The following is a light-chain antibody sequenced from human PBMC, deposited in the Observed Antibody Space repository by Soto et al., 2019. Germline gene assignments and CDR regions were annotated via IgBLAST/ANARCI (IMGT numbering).Light chain of an antibody. CDR1: QSISSSF. J-gene: IGKJ3*01. CDR2: GVS. CDR3: QQYGSSPFT. Sequence: EIVLTQSPGTLSLSPGERATLSCRASQSISSSFLAWYQQRPGQAPRLLIHGVSSKAAGIPDRFSGSGSGTDFTLTINRLEPEDFALYFCQQYGSSPFTSGPGTQLEIK. V-gene: IGKV3-20*01.